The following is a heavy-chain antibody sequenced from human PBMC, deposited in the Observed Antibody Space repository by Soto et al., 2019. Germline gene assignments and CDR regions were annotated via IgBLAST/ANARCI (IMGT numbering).Heavy chain of an antibody. J-gene: IGHJ4*02. CDR2: MSGDGRT. CDR3: VKWHTSNFDSLPFTGFDF. D-gene: IGHD3-22*01. Sequence: GVTRRRYCVGSGFTFSDSGMGWIRQAPGKGLEWLSVMSGDGRTRYALSVTGRFTISRDNSKNTLYLQMRSLRAEDAAAYYCVKWHTSNFDSLPFTGFDFWGQGTQVTVSS. V-gene: IGHV3-23*01. CDR1: GFTFSDSG.